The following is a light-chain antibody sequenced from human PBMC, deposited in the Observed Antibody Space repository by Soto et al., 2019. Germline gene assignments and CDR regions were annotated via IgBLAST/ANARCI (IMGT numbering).Light chain of an antibody. CDR3: QQYGSSLIT. CDR1: RSISTY. J-gene: IGKJ5*01. Sequence: ETVLTQSPATLSLSPGERATLSCRASRSISTYLAWYQQKPGQAPRLLIYEALNRATGIPARFSGSGSGTDFTLTISSLEPEDFAVYYCQQYGSSLITFGQGTRLEIK. V-gene: IGKV3-11*01. CDR2: EAL.